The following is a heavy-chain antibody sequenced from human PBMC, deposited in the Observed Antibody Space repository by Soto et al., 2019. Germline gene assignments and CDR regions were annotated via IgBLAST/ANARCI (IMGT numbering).Heavy chain of an antibody. D-gene: IGHD3-3*02. CDR1: GFTFSSYA. CDR2: ISGSGDST. CDR3: VRVLKSIAWDNDVFDI. V-gene: IGHV3-23*01. J-gene: IGHJ3*02. Sequence: PGGSLRLSCAASGFTFSSYAMSWVRQAPGKGLEWVSVISGSGDSTYYADSVKGRFTISRDNSKNTLYLQMNSLRAEDTAVYYCVRVLKSIAWDNDVFDIWGQGTMVTVSS.